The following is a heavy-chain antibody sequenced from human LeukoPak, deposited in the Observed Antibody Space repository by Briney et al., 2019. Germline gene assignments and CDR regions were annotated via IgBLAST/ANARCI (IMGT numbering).Heavy chain of an antibody. V-gene: IGHV4-39*01. J-gene: IGHJ4*02. CDR1: GDSIGNSNYY. CDR2: IFYSGST. Sequence: SETLSLTCTVSGDSIGNSNYYWAWVRQPRGRGLEWLGSIFYSGSTYYNPSLKSRVTISVDTSKNQFSLNLHSVTAADTATYYCARRGITYSSSFFAYWGQGTLVTVSS. D-gene: IGHD6-13*01. CDR3: ARRGITYSSSFFAY.